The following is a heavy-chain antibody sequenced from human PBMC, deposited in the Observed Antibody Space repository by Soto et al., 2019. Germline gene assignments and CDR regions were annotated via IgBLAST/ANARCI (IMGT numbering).Heavy chain of an antibody. CDR1: GYSFASYW. J-gene: IGHJ4*02. CDR3: ARPPYSASYYYFDQ. CDR2: IYPGDSDT. Sequence: GESLKISCKASGYSFASYWIGWVRQMPGKGLEWMGIIYPGDSDTIYSPSFQGQVTISADKSISTAYLQWNSLKASDTAMYYCARPPYSASYYYFDQWGQGTPVTVSS. D-gene: IGHD1-26*01. V-gene: IGHV5-51*01.